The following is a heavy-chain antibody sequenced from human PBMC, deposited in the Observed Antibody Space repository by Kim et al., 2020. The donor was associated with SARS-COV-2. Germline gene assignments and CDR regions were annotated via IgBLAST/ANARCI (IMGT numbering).Heavy chain of an antibody. CDR3: AREGFDWLLGYYYYYGMDV. J-gene: IGHJ6*02. V-gene: IGHV3-74*01. D-gene: IGHD3-9*01. Sequence: GRFTISRDNAKNTLYLQMNSLRAEDTAVYYCAREGFDWLLGYYYYYGMDVWGQGTTVTVSS.